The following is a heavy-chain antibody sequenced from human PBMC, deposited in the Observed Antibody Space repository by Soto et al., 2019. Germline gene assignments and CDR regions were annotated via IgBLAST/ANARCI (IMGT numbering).Heavy chain of an antibody. Sequence: SVKVSCKASGGTFSSYAISWVRQAPGQGXEWMGGIIPIFGTANYAQKFQGRVTITADESTSTAYMELSSLRSEDTAVYYCARAFRDCSGGSCYWATFDYWGQGTLVTVSS. J-gene: IGHJ4*02. V-gene: IGHV1-69*13. CDR2: IIPIFGTA. D-gene: IGHD2-15*01. CDR1: GGTFSSYA. CDR3: ARAFRDCSGGSCYWATFDY.